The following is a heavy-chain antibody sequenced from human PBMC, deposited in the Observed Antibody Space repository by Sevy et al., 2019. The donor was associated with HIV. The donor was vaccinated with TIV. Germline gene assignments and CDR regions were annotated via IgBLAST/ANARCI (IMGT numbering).Heavy chain of an antibody. Sequence: SETLSLTCTVSGGSVSSDNYYWSWIRQPPGKGLEWIGNIYYSGSTNYNPSLKRRVTISVDTSKNQFSLKLSSVTAADTAVYYCARDHSRSYYDSWFDPWGQGTLVTVSS. CDR2: IYYSGST. J-gene: IGHJ5*02. D-gene: IGHD1-26*01. CDR1: GGSVSSDNYY. CDR3: ARDHSRSYYDSWFDP. V-gene: IGHV4-61*01.